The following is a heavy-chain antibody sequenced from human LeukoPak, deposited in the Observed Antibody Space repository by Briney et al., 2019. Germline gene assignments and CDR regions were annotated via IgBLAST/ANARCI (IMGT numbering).Heavy chain of an antibody. D-gene: IGHD6-19*01. CDR3: ARHGSRAVAGYFAP. CDR1: GGSISSYY. V-gene: IGHV4-59*08. CDR2: IYYTGST. Sequence: PSETLSLTCTVSGGSISSYYWSWIRQPPGKGLEWIGYIYYTGSTYYNPSLTSRVTISVDTSRDQFSLRLSSVTAADTAVYYCARHGSRAVAGYFAPWGQGTLVTVSS. J-gene: IGHJ5*02.